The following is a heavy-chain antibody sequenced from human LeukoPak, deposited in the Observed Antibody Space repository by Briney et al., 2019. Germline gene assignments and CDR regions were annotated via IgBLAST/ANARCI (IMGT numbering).Heavy chain of an antibody. CDR2: ISGSGGST. CDR1: GFTFSSYA. V-gene: IGHV3-23*01. J-gene: IGHJ5*02. CDR3: AKLIRRGIQLWPKNNWFDP. D-gene: IGHD5-18*01. Sequence: GGSLRLSCAASGFTFSSYAMSWVRQAPGKGLEWVSAISGSGGSTYYADSVKGRFTISRDNSKNTLYLQMNSLRAEDTAVYYCAKLIRRGIQLWPKNNWFDPWGQGTLVTVSS.